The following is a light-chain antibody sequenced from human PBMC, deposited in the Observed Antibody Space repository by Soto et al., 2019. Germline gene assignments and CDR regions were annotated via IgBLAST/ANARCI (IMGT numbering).Light chain of an antibody. CDR3: QQYAGXSRT. J-gene: IGKJ1*01. V-gene: IGKV1-5*03. CDR2: KAS. Sequence: DVQMTQSPSTLSASVGDRVTITCRASQSINNWLAWYQQRPGKAPKLLIYKASTLETGVPSRFSGSGSGTEFTLTISSLQPDDFATYYCQQYAGXSRTFGQGTQ. CDR1: QSINNW.